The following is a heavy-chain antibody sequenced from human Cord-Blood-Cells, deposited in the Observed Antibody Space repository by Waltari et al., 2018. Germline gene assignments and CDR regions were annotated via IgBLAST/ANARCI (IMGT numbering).Heavy chain of an antibody. V-gene: IGHV4-34*01. J-gene: IGHJ4*02. CDR1: GGSFSGYY. Sequence: QVQLQQWGAGLLKPSETLSLTCAVYGGSFSGYYWSWIRQPPGKGLEWIGEISHSGSTNYNPSLKSRVTISVDTSKNQFSLKLSSVTAADTAVYYCARGYGSSWPTTNYFDYWGQGTLVTVSS. CDR2: ISHSGST. CDR3: ARGYGSSWPTTNYFDY. D-gene: IGHD6-13*01.